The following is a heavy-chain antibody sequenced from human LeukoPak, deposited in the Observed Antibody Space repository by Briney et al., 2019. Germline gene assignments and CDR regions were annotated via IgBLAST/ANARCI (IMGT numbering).Heavy chain of an antibody. CDR3: ARYGSGSYYDSRGMDV. CDR1: GFTFSSYW. D-gene: IGHD3-10*01. V-gene: IGHV3-48*04. J-gene: IGHJ6*02. CDR2: ISSSSSTI. Sequence: GGSLRLSCAASGFTFSSYWMSWVRQAPGKGLEWVSYISSSSSTIYYADSVKGRFTISRDNAKNSLYLQMNSLRAEDTAVYYCARYGSGSYYDSRGMDVWGQGTTVTVSS.